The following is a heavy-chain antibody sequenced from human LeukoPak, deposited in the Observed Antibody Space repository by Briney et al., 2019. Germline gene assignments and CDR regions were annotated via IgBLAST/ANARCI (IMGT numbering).Heavy chain of an antibody. CDR1: GDTVSSNSAA. V-gene: IGHV6-1*01. J-gene: IGHJ4*02. CDR2: TYVRSKWYN. Sequence: SQTLSLTCAISGDTVSSNSAAWNWLRQSPSRGLEWLGRTYVRSKWYNDYAESVKGRISIYPDTSKHQFSLQLTSVNPADTAVYYCANFYLDNWSQGSLVTVSS. CDR3: ANFYLDN.